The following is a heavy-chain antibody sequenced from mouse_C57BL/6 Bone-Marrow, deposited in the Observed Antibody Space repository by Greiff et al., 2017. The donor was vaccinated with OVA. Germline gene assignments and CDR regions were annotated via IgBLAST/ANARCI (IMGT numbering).Heavy chain of an antibody. V-gene: IGHV1-59*01. J-gene: IGHJ2*02. CDR2: LAPSDSYI. CDR3: AHYGSRLYLHY. D-gene: IGHD1-1*01. Sequence: VQLQQPGAELVRPGTSVKLSCKASGYTFTNYWMHWVKQRPGQGLEWIGVLAPSDSYINYNQKFKGRATLTVDTSSSTAYMHLSSLTSEDSAVYYCAHYGSRLYLHYWGQGTSLTVSS. CDR1: GYTFTNYW.